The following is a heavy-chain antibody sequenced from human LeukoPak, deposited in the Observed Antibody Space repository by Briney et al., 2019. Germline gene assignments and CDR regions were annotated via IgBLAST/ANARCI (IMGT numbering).Heavy chain of an antibody. V-gene: IGHV4-59*01. CDR1: GGSISSYY. CDR2: IYYSGST. Sequence: KPSETLSLTCTVSGGSISSYYWSWIRQPPGKGLEWIGYIYYSGSTNYNPSLKSRVTISVDTSMNQFSLKLSSVTAADTAVYYCARELSWRFDYWGQGTLVTVSS. CDR3: ARELSWRFDY. D-gene: IGHD6-13*01. J-gene: IGHJ4*02.